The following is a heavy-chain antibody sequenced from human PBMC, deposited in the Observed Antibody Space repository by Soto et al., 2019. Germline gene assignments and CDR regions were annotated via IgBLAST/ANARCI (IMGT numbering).Heavy chain of an antibody. V-gene: IGHV3-23*01. D-gene: IGHD1-7*01. CDR2: ISDSGDRT. Sequence: PGGSLRLSCASSGFTLSMSAVNWVRQAPGKGLEWVSYISDSGDRTYYADSVKGRFTISRDRSKNTVSLQMDSLRAEDTAVYYCARETGENWTYEAHWGPGTLVTVSS. CDR1: GFTLSMSA. J-gene: IGHJ1*01. CDR3: ARETGENWTYEAH.